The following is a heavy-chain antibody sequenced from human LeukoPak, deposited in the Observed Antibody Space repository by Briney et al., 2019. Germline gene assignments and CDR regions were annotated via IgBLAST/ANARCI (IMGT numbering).Heavy chain of an antibody. CDR1: GFTFYSYG. CDR3: AKDVKTLDAFDI. J-gene: IGHJ3*02. CDR2: ISGGGGTT. V-gene: IGHV3-23*01. Sequence: GGSLRLSCAASGFTFYSYGMSWVRQAPGKGLEWVSGISGGGGTTYYADSVKGRFTITRDNSRNTVYLQMNSLRAEDTAVYYCAKDVKTLDAFDIWGRGTMVAVSS.